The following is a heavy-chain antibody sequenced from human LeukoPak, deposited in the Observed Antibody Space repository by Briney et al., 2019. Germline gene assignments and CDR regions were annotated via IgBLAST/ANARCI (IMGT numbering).Heavy chain of an antibody. CDR3: ARQAVAGGPFDY. D-gene: IGHD6-19*01. CDR1: GGTFSSYT. Sequence: GASVKVSCKASGGTFSSYTISWVRQAPGQGLEWMGRIIPILGIANYAQKFQGRVTITADKSTSTAYMELSSLRSEDTVVYYCARQAVAGGPFDYWGQGTLVTVSS. V-gene: IGHV1-69*02. CDR2: IIPILGIA. J-gene: IGHJ4*02.